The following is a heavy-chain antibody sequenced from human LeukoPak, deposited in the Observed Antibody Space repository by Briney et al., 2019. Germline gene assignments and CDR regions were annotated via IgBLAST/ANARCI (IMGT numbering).Heavy chain of an antibody. Sequence: AETLSLTCAVYGGSFSGYYWSWIRQPPGKGLEWIAEINHSGSTNYNPSLKSRVTISVDTSKNQFSLKLSSVTAADTAVYYCVRGPVNLPRWFDPWGQGTLVTVSS. CDR3: VRGPVNLPRWFDP. V-gene: IGHV4-34*01. D-gene: IGHD4-23*01. CDR1: GGSFSGYY. CDR2: INHSGST. J-gene: IGHJ5*02.